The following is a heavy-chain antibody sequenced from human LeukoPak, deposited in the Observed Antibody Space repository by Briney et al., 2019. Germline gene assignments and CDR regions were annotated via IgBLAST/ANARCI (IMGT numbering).Heavy chain of an antibody. CDR1: GDTLTELS. Sequence: GASVKVSCKVSGDTLTELSMHWVRQVPGKGVEWMGGFDPEDGETIYAQKFQGRVTMTEDTSTDTAYMELSSLRSEDTAVYYCATTHPTRQWLGVFDHWGQGTLVTVSS. CDR3: ATTHPTRQWLGVFDH. D-gene: IGHD6-19*01. V-gene: IGHV1-24*01. J-gene: IGHJ4*02. CDR2: FDPEDGET.